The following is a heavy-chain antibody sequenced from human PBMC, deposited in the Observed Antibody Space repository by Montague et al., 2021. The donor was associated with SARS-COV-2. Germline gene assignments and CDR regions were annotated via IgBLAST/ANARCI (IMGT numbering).Heavy chain of an antibody. Sequence: SETLSLTCTVACGSISRYYWSWIRQPPGKGLEWIGYIYYSGSTNYNPSLKSRVTISVDTSKNQFSLKLSSVTAADTAEYYCARTPGQIAGDAFDIWGQGTMVTVSS. CDR1: CGSISRYY. V-gene: IGHV4-59*01. CDR2: IYYSGST. J-gene: IGHJ3*02. D-gene: IGHD2-21*01. CDR3: ARTPGQIAGDAFDI.